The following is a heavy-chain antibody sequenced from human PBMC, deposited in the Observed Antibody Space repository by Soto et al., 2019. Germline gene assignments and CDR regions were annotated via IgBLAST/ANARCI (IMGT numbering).Heavy chain of an antibody. CDR1: GYTFYSYG. CDR2: ISAYNGNT. J-gene: IGHJ4*02. Sequence: ASVKVSCTSSGYTFYSYGISWVRQAPGQGLEWMGWISAYNGNTNYTQKLQGRVTMTTDTSTSTAYMELRSLRSDDTAVYYCARRSLRGYSRNFDYWGQGTLVTVSS. D-gene: IGHD5-12*01. CDR3: ARRSLRGYSRNFDY. V-gene: IGHV1-18*01.